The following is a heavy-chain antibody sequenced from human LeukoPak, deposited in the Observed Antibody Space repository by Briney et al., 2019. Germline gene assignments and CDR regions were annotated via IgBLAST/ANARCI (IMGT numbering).Heavy chain of an antibody. CDR3: TRVGYIDEGIDY. CDR1: GFPFSSYW. D-gene: IGHD5-24*01. V-gene: IGHV3-7*04. CDR2: IKQDGSKK. J-gene: IGHJ4*02. Sequence: GGSLRLSCVASGFPFSSYWMTWVRQAPGKGLEWVANIKQDGSKKSYVDSVKGRFTISRDNAKNSLYLQMNSLRAEDTAIYYCTRVGYIDEGIDYWGQGTLVTVSS.